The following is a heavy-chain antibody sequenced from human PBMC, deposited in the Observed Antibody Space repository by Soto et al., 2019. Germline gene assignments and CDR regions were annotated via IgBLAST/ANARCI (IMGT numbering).Heavy chain of an antibody. CDR2: IIPLFGTG. CDR3: ARRGYSYAQGPGPIDP. D-gene: IGHD5-18*01. V-gene: IGHV1-69*01. CDR1: GGTFNTHS. J-gene: IGHJ5*02. Sequence: QVQLLQSGAEVRKPGSSVKVSCKASGGTFNTHSINWVRQAPGQGLEWMGGIIPLFGTGNYAQKFQGRVTMTADESRSAAYMERSSVRSEDTAVYYCARRGYSYAQGPGPIDPWGQGTLLTVSP.